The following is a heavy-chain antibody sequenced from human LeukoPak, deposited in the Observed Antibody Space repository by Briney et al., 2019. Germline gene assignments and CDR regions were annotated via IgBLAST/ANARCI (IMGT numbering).Heavy chain of an antibody. CDR3: ARWGPYSSSSAKYNWFDP. CDR1: GGSISSYY. Sequence: SETLSLTCTVSGGSISSYYWSWIRQPPGKGLEWIGYIYYSGSTNYNPSLKSRVTISVDTSKNQFSLKLRSVTAADTAVYYCARWGPYSSSSAKYNWFDPWGQGTLVTVSS. D-gene: IGHD6-6*01. CDR2: IYYSGST. J-gene: IGHJ5*02. V-gene: IGHV4-59*01.